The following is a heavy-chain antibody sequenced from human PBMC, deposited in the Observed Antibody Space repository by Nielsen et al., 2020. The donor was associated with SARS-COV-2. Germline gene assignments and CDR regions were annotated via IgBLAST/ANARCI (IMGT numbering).Heavy chain of an antibody. V-gene: IGHV1-3*01. D-gene: IGHD6-13*01. CDR2: MSAADGRT. CDR3: ARDTGNWYMDV. Sequence: GESLKVSCKASGYTFSTSYMHWVRQAPGQRLEWMGWMSAADGRTTYSQKFQGRVTTTRDTSATTVYLELSSLTSEDTAVYYCARDTGNWYMDVWGKGTTVTVSS. CDR1: GYTFSTSY. J-gene: IGHJ6*04.